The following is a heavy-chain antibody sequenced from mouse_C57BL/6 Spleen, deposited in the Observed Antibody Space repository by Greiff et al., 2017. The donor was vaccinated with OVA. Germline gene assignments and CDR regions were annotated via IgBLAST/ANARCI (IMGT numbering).Heavy chain of an antibody. CDR1: GFTFSSYA. D-gene: IGHD3-2*02. J-gene: IGHJ4*01. CDR2: ISSGGDYI. Sequence: EVKLVESGEGLVKPGGSLKLSCAASGFTFSSYAMSWVRQTPEKRLEWVAYISSGGDYIYYADTVKGRFTISRDNARNTLYLQMSSLKSEDTAMYYCTRGGATAQATYAMDYWGQGTSVTVSS. CDR3: TRGGATAQATYAMDY. V-gene: IGHV5-9-1*02.